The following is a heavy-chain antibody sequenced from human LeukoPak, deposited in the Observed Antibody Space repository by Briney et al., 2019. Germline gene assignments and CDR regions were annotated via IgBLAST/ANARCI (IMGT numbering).Heavy chain of an antibody. CDR1: GFAFSDAW. V-gene: IGHV3-15*01. Sequence: PGGSLRLSCAASGFAFSDAWMNWVRQAPGKGLYWVGRIKSKADGATTDYGTTVKGRFTISRDDSRNTFYLQMKSLKTEDTGVYYCATDLRPVTTFGHYYHGMDDWGQGTTVTVSS. J-gene: IGHJ6*02. CDR2: IKSKADGATT. CDR3: ATDLRPVTTFGHYYHGMDD. D-gene: IGHD4-17*01.